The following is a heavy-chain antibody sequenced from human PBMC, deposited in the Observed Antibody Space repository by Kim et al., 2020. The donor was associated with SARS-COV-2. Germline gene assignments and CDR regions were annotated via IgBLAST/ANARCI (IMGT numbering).Heavy chain of an antibody. J-gene: IGHJ4*01. CDR1: GGSFSGYY. Sequence: SETLSLTCAVYGGSFSGYYWSWIRQPPGKGLEWIGEINHSGSTNYNPSLKSRVTISVDTSKNQFPLNLSSVTAADTAVYYCARGRGRYYDGKNYFDYWC. D-gene: IGHD3-22*01. CDR2: INHSGST. CDR3: ARGRGRYYDGKNYFDY. V-gene: IGHV4-34*01.